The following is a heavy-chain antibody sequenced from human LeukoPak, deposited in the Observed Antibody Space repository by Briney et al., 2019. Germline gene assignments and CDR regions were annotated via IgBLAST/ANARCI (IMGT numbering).Heavy chain of an antibody. V-gene: IGHV3-23*01. Sequence: GGSLRLSCAASGFIFSDFDMSWVRQAPGKGLEWVSGISHSGRSTYYADSVKGRFTISRDNSKNTLYLEMNSLRADDTAVYYCAKAVAVALDYWGQGTLVTVSS. CDR1: GFIFSDFD. J-gene: IGHJ4*02. CDR2: ISHSGRST. D-gene: IGHD6-19*01. CDR3: AKAVAVALDY.